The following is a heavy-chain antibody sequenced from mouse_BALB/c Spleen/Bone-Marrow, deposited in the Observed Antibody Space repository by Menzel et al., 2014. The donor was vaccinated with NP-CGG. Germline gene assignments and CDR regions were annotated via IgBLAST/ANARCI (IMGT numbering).Heavy chain of an antibody. CDR2: INPDSRTI. D-gene: IGHD1-1*01. CDR3: ARPDYYGYLNY. V-gene: IGHV4-1*02. Sequence: EVHLVESGGGLVQPGGSLKLSCAASGFDFSRYWMSWVRQAPGKGLEWIGEINPDSRTINYSPSLKDKFIISRDNAKNTLYLRLNKVRSEDTALYYCARPDYYGYLNYWGQGTTLTVFS. J-gene: IGHJ2*01. CDR1: GFDFSRYW.